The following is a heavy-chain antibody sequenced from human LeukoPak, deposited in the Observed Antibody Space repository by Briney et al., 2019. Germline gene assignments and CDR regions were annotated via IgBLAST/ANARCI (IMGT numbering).Heavy chain of an antibody. J-gene: IGHJ3*02. CDR1: GDSSRTNA. V-gene: IGHV1-3*01. Sequence: ASVKVSCKASGDSSRTNAIVWLRQAPGQRPEWMGWISAGSGNTKYSQTFQDRLTLTRDTAASTVYMDLSSLRPEDMAVYFCARERDVDPFDIWGQGTLVIVSS. CDR2: ISAGSGNT. CDR3: ARERDVDPFDI.